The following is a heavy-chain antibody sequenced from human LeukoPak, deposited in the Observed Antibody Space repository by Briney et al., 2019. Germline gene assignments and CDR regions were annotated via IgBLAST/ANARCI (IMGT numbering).Heavy chain of an antibody. J-gene: IGHJ4*02. V-gene: IGHV1-24*01. D-gene: IGHD4-17*01. CDR2: FDPVDGET. Sequence: ASVKVSCKVSGYTLTELSMHWVRQAPGKGLEWMGGFDPVDGETIYAQKFQGRVTMTEDTSTDTAYMELSSLRSEDTAVYYCATLTVTGQSGAIDYWGQGTLVTVSS. CDR3: ATLTVTGQSGAIDY. CDR1: GYTLTELS.